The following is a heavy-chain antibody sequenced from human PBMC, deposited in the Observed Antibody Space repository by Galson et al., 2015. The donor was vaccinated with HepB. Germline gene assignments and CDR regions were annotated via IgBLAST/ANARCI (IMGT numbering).Heavy chain of an antibody. Sequence: SLRLSCAASGFILSSYGMHWVRQAPGKGLEWVAGISYDGGNEYYADSVKGRFTIPRVNSKNTHYLQMNSLRVEDAAVYYCAKNSQYSSGWYRFMEDYYYGMDVWGQGTTVTVSS. V-gene: IGHV3-30*18. CDR2: ISYDGGNE. CDR3: AKNSQYSSGWYRFMEDYYYGMDV. CDR1: GFILSSYG. D-gene: IGHD6-13*01. J-gene: IGHJ6*02.